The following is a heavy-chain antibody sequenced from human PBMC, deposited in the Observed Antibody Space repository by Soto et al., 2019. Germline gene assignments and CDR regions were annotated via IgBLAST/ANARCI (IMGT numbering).Heavy chain of an antibody. Sequence: QVHLQQWGAGLLKPSETLSLTCAVYGESFIGYYWTWIRQPPGKGLEWIGEINHRGSANYNPSLKSRVTISVDTSNNQFSLKLSSVTAADTSVYYCARTDMVTTNCFDPWGQGTLVNVSS. J-gene: IGHJ5*02. CDR2: INHRGSA. CDR3: ARTDMVTTNCFDP. V-gene: IGHV4-34*02. CDR1: GESFIGYY. D-gene: IGHD5-12*01.